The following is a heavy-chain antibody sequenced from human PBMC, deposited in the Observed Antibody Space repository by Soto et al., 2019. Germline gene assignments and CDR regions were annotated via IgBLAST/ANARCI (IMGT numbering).Heavy chain of an antibody. J-gene: IGHJ5*01. V-gene: IGHV3-23*01. D-gene: IGHD2-21*02. CDR1: GFTFGNYG. CDR3: AKGFIVVVTVIRPDDAFDA. Sequence: EVQLLESGGGLVQLGGSLRLSCAASGFTFGNYGMNWVRQAPGKGLEWVSGISGGGGSTYYADSVKGRFTISRDPSKNTIFLEMNSLRAEDTAVYYCAKGFIVVVTVIRPDDAFDAWGQGTLVTVSS. CDR2: ISGGGGST.